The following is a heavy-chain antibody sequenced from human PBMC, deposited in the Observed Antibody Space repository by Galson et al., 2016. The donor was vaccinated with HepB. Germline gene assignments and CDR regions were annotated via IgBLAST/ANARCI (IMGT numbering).Heavy chain of an antibody. CDR1: GFTFSNYY. CDR2: ISNSGSYT. CDR3: ARDPVGATLGGFAY. J-gene: IGHJ4*02. Sequence: SLRLSCAASGFTFSNYYMSWIRQSPGKRLEWVSYISNSGSYTKYADSVKGRFTISRDNAKNSLYLQMNSLRAEDTAVYYCARDPVGATLGGFAYWGQGTLVTVSS. D-gene: IGHD1-26*01. V-gene: IGHV3-11*05.